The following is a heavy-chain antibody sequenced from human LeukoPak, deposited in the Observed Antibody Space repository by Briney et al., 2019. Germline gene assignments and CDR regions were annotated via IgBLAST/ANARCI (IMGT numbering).Heavy chain of an antibody. CDR3: ARSDYYGSGPHAFDI. CDR1: GGSISSYY. CDR2: IYYSGS. V-gene: IGHV4-59*01. Sequence: SETLSLTCTVSGGSISSYYWSWIRQPPGKRLEWIGYIYYSGSNYNPSLKSRVTISVDTSKNQFSLKLSSVTAADTAVYYCARSDYYGSGPHAFDIWGQGTMVTVSS. D-gene: IGHD3-10*01. J-gene: IGHJ3*02.